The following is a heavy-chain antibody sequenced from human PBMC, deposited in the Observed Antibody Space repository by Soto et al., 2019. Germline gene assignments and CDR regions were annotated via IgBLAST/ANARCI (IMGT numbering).Heavy chain of an antibody. V-gene: IGHV3-23*01. Sequence: PGGSLRLSCAASGFTFSSYAMSWVRQAPGKGLEWVSAISGSGGSTYYADSVKGRFTISRDNSKNTLYLQMNSLRAEDTAVYYCARTYDILTGYYPWFYGMDVWGQGTTVTVSS. CDR1: GFTFSSYA. CDR3: ARTYDILTGYYPWFYGMDV. J-gene: IGHJ6*02. D-gene: IGHD3-9*01. CDR2: ISGSGGST.